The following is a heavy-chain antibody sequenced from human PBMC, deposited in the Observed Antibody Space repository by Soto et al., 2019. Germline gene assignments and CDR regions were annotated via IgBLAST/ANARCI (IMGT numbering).Heavy chain of an antibody. Sequence: QVQLVQSGAEVKKPGASVRVSCRVSGNSLTESSIHWVRQAPGKGLEWMGGFDVEEGGPVYAQSFQGRVIMTEDTSTDTAYMELRSLRSEDTAMYYCATDNTSSWYDIFHIWGQGTMLIVSS. J-gene: IGHJ3*02. D-gene: IGHD6-13*01. CDR2: FDVEEGGP. CDR1: GNSLTESS. V-gene: IGHV1-24*01. CDR3: ATDNTSSWYDIFHI.